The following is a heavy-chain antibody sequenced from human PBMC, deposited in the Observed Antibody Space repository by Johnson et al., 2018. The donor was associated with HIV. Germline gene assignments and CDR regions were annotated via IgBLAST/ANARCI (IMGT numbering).Heavy chain of an antibody. CDR2: ISYDGSNT. J-gene: IGHJ3*02. CDR1: GFTFSNYA. CDR3: AKPLPLNYYDSREDAFDI. D-gene: IGHD3-22*01. Sequence: QVQLVESGGGVVQPGRSLRLSCAASGFTFSNYAMHWVRQAPGKGLEWVAVISYDGSNTYYADSVKGRFTISRDNSKNTLYLQMNSLRAEDTAVYYCAKPLPLNYYDSREDAFDIWGQGTMVTVSS. V-gene: IGHV3-30*04.